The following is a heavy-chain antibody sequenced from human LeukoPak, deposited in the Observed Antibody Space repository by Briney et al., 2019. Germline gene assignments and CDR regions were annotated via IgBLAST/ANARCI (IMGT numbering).Heavy chain of an antibody. Sequence: GGSLRLSCAASGFTFSSYAMSWVRQAPGKGLEWVSAISGSGGSTYYADSVKGRFTISRDNSKNTLYLQMNSLRAEDTAVYYCAKDYDYIWGSYRQFDYWGQGTLVSVSS. V-gene: IGHV3-23*01. D-gene: IGHD3-16*02. CDR2: ISGSGGST. CDR1: GFTFSSYA. CDR3: AKDYDYIWGSYRQFDY. J-gene: IGHJ4*02.